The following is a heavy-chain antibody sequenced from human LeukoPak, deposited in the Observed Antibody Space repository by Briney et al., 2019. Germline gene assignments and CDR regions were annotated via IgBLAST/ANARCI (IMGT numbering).Heavy chain of an antibody. CDR1: GDSISTYY. V-gene: IGHV4-59*08. CDR3: ARREDFWYFDL. J-gene: IGHJ2*01. CDR2: IYYTGST. Sequence: SETLSLTCTLSGDSISTYYWSWIRQPPGKGLEWIGYIYYTGSTYYNPSLKSRVTFSVDTSKNHFSLNLISVTAADTAVYYCARREDFWYFDLWGRGTLVTVSS.